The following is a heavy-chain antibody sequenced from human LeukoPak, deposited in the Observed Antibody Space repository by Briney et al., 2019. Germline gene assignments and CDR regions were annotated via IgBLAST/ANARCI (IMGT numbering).Heavy chain of an antibody. CDR3: ARGTSGSY. Sequence: GGSLRLSCAASGFTFTSFEMHWVRQAPGQGLEWVSCISSSGSTMYYADSVKGRFTISRDNAKHSLYLQMNSLRAEDTAVYYCARGTSGSYWGQGTLVTVSS. D-gene: IGHD1-26*01. J-gene: IGHJ4*02. CDR1: GFTFTSFE. CDR2: ISSSGSTM. V-gene: IGHV3-48*03.